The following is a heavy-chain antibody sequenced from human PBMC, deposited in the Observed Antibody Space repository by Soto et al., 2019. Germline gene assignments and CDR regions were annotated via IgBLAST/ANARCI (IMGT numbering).Heavy chain of an antibody. Sequence: SQTLSLTCAISGDSVSSNGAARNWIRQSPSRGLEWLERTYYRSKWYNDYAVSVKSRITINPDTSKNQFSLQLNSVTPEDTAAYYCARGSGGELSLVAYWGQGTLVTVSS. CDR2: TYYRSKWYN. D-gene: IGHD3-16*02. J-gene: IGHJ4*02. CDR3: ARGSGGELSLVAY. V-gene: IGHV6-1*01. CDR1: GDSVSSNGAA.